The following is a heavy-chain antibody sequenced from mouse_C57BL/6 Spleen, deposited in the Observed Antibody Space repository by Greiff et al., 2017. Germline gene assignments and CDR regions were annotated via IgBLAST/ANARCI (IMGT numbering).Heavy chain of an antibody. V-gene: IGHV7-3*01. CDR3: ARSPHYYGSSYWYFDV. CDR2: IRNKANGYTT. J-gene: IGHJ1*03. CDR1: GFTFTDYY. Sequence: EVKLVESGGGLVQPGGSLSLSCAASGFTFTDYYMRWVRQPPGKALEWLGFIRNKANGYTTEYSASVKGRFTISRDNSQSIRYLQMNALRAEDSATYYCARSPHYYGSSYWYFDVWGTGTTVTVSS. D-gene: IGHD1-1*01.